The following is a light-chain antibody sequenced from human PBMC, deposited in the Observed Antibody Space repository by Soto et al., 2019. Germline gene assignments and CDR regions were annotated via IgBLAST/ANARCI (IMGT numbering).Light chain of an antibody. CDR1: QSVSSN. V-gene: IGKV3-15*01. CDR3: QQYNNWPSTWT. CDR2: GAS. J-gene: IGKJ1*01. Sequence: EIVMTQSPATLSVSPGERATLSCRASQSVSSNLAWYQQKPGQAPRLLIYGASTRATGIPARFSGSAYGTEFTLTTSSLQFEDFAVYYWQQYNNWPSTWTFGQGTKVDIK.